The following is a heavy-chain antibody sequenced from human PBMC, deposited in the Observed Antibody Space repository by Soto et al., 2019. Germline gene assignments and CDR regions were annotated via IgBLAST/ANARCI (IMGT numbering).Heavy chain of an antibody. V-gene: IGHV1-3*01. D-gene: IGHD6-19*01. CDR1: GYTFTSFA. J-gene: IGHJ4*02. Sequence: ASVKVSCKASGYTFTSFAIHWVRQAPGQRPEWMGWINVGNGYTNFSQKFQDRLTISRDTSASTAYMELSSLRSEDSAVYYCARIKTIAVPGFDYCGQGTLVTVCS. CDR3: ARIKTIAVPGFDY. CDR2: INVGNGYT.